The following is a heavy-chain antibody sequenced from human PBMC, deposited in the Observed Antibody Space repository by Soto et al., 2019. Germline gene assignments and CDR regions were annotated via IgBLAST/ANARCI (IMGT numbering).Heavy chain of an antibody. V-gene: IGHV1-46*01. CDR1: GYTFTSYY. CDR2: INPSGGTA. J-gene: IGHJ6*02. Sequence: ASVKVSCKASGYTFTSYYMHWVRQAPGQGLEWMGIINPSGGTANYAQKFQGRVTITADESTSTAYMELSSLRSEDTAVYYCARDIGDIVVVVAATRPMDVWGQGTTVTVSS. CDR3: ARDIGDIVVVVAATRPMDV. D-gene: IGHD2-15*01.